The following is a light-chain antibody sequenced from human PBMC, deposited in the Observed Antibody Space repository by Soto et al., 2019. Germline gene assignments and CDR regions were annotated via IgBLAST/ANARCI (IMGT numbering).Light chain of an antibody. CDR1: QSLFHGAMKKSS. V-gene: IGKV4-1*01. Sequence: DIVMTQSPDSLAVSLGERATINCKSSQSLFHGAMKKSSLVWYQQKPGQPPRLLIYWTSTRESGVPDRFSGSGSGTDFTLTISSLQAEDEALYYCQQYYTSPYTFGQGTNLQIK. CDR3: QQYYTSPYT. CDR2: WTS. J-gene: IGKJ2*01.